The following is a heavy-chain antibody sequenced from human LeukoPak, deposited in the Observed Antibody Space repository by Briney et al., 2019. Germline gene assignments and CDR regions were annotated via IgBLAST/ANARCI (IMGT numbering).Heavy chain of an antibody. J-gene: IGHJ4*02. CDR2: INHSGGST. D-gene: IGHD3-22*01. CDR1: GYTFTTYY. Sequence: DSVTVSCNASGYTFTTYYIQWVRQAPGQGLEWMGIINHSGGSTSYAQKFQDRVTMTRDTSTSTVYMELSSLRSEDTAVYYCARTPIYYYDSSGYYNWGQGTLVTVSS. V-gene: IGHV1-46*01. CDR3: ARTPIYYYDSSGYYN.